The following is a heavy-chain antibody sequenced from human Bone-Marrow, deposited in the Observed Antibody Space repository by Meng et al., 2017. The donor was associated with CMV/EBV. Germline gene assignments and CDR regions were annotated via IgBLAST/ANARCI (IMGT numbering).Heavy chain of an antibody. CDR1: GFTFSDYY. CDR2: ISSSGSTI. D-gene: IGHD6-13*01. Sequence: GESLMISCAASGFTFSDYYMSWIRQAPGKGLEWVSYISSSGSTIYYADSVKGRFTISRDNAKNSLYLQMNSLRAEDTAVYYCARRIAAAGTAYYYYGMDVWGQGTTVTVSS. V-gene: IGHV3-11*01. CDR3: ARRIAAAGTAYYYYGMDV. J-gene: IGHJ6*02.